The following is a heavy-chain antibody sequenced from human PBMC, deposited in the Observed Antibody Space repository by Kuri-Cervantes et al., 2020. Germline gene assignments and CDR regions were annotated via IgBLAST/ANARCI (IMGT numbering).Heavy chain of an antibody. CDR3: ARDSVRGVTLYYMDV. Sequence: ASVKVSCKASGYTFTGYYIHWVRQAPGQGLEWMGWINPNSGGTNYAPKFQGWVTMTRDTSISTAYMELSRLRFDDTAVYYCARDSVRGVTLYYMDVWGKGTTVTVSS. V-gene: IGHV1-2*04. CDR1: GYTFTGYY. D-gene: IGHD3-10*01. CDR2: INPNSGGT. J-gene: IGHJ6*03.